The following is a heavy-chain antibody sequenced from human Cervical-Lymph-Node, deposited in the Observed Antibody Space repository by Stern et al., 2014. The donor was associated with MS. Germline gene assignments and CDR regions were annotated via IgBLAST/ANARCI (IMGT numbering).Heavy chain of an antibody. CDR2: ISNNGRA. CDR1: GDSISNKY. J-gene: IGHJ5*02. Sequence: QVQLKESGPGLVKPSETLSLNCTVSGDSISNKYGSGIRKSPGTGRDRIGHISNNGRANYSPSLKSRVTISLDTSKNQVSLRLRSVTAMDTAVYYCARAETYSSSSFWFDPWGQGTQVTVS. D-gene: IGHD6-6*01. V-gene: IGHV4-59*13. CDR3: ARAETYSSSSFWFDP.